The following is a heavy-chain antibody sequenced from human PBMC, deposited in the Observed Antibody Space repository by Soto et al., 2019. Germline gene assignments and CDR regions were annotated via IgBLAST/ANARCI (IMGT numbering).Heavy chain of an antibody. J-gene: IGHJ5*01. CDR3: ARGYANYDFWSDLNWFDR. V-gene: IGHV1-69*06. Sequence: TVKVYCPSSGGTFSSYAISWVRQAPGQGLEWMGGIIPIFGTANYAQKFQGRVTITADKSTSTAYMELSSLRSEDTAVYYCARGYANYDFWSDLNWFDRWGQRAPVTFAS. CDR2: IIPIFGTA. D-gene: IGHD3-3*01. CDR1: GGTFSSYA.